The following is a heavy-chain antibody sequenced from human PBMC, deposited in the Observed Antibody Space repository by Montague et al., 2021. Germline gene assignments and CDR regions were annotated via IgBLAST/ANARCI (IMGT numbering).Heavy chain of an antibody. D-gene: IGHD3-10*01. CDR2: TSLNGTT. V-gene: IGHV4-31*03. CDR3: AVDASGSFVVWFKP. J-gene: IGHJ5*02. CDR1: GGSVSTAGYS. Sequence: TLSLTCSVSGGSVSTAGYSWSWIRQPPGPGLEWLGYTSLNGTTYYNPSLSRRLFISLDTSRNQLSLQLTSVTAADTAIYYCAVDASGSFVVWFKPWGQGALVTVSS.